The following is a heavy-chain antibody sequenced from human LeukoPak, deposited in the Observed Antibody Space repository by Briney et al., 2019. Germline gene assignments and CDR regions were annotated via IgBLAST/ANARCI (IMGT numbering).Heavy chain of an antibody. CDR1: GFTFSSYG. Sequence: PGGSLRLSCAASGFTFSSYGMNWVRQPPGKGLQWIGNIHHSENTYYNPSLKSRVTISVDTSKNQFSLKLNSVTAADTAVYYCARVVDCSGDSCYSGWFDPWGQGTLVTVSS. CDR3: ARVVDCSGDSCYSGWFDP. D-gene: IGHD2-15*01. J-gene: IGHJ5*02. CDR2: IHHSENT. V-gene: IGHV4-59*08.